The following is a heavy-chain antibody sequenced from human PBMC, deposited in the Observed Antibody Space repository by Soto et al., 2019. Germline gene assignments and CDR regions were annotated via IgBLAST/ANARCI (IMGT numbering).Heavy chain of an antibody. V-gene: IGHV3-30-3*01. CDR3: ARAERITGLWYGMDV. D-gene: IGHD1-20*01. CDR1: GFTFSSYA. J-gene: IGHJ6*02. CDR2: ISYDGSNK. Sequence: GGSLRLSCAASGFTFSSYAMHWVRQAPGKGLEWVAVISYDGSNKYYADSVKGRFTISRDNSKNTLYLQMNSLRAEDTAVYYCARAERITGLWYGMDVWGQGTTVTVSS.